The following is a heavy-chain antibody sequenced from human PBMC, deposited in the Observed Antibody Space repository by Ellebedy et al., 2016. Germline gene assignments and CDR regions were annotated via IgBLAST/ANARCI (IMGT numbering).Heavy chain of an antibody. CDR3: ASDSSSGPYYGMDV. CDR1: GYTFTNYY. J-gene: IGHJ6*02. D-gene: IGHD3-22*01. CDR2: INPTDGRT. V-gene: IGHV1-46*01. Sequence: ASVKVSCKASGYTFTNYYIHWVRQGPGQGLEWMGTINPTDGRTTYAQNFQDRVTVTRDTSMSTVYMDLINLRSEDTAVYYCASDSSSGPYYGMDVWGQGTTVTVSS.